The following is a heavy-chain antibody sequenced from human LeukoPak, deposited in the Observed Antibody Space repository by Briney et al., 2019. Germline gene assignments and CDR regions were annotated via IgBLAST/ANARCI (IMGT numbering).Heavy chain of an antibody. CDR1: GFIFSTYV. V-gene: IGHV3-23*01. Sequence: GGSLRLSCAASGFIFSTYVMTWVRQAPGKGLEWVSAILGSGGGTYYTDSVKGRFTISRDNSKNTLYLQMNSLRAEDTAVYYCATTPGAYYYYHMDVWGQGTTVTVSS. J-gene: IGHJ6*02. CDR2: ILGSGGGT. CDR3: ATTPGAYYYYHMDV. D-gene: IGHD3-10*01.